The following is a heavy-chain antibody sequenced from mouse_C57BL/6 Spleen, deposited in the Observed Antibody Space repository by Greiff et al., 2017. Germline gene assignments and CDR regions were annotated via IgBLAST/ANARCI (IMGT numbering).Heavy chain of an antibody. CDR3: TRRHSGTDWYFDV. V-gene: IGHV6-6*01. CDR2: IRNKANNHAT. J-gene: IGHJ1*03. Sequence: EVQGVESGGGLVQPGGSMKLSCAASGFTFSDAWMDWVRQSPEKGLEWVAEIRNKANNHATYYAESVKGRFTISRDDSKSSVYLQMNSLRAEDTGIYYCTRRHSGTDWYFDVWGTGTTVTVSS. CDR1: GFTFSDAW. D-gene: IGHD4-1*01.